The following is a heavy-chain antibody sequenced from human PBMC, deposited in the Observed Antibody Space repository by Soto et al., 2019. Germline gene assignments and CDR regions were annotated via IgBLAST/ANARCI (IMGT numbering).Heavy chain of an antibody. D-gene: IGHD2-2*02. CDR1: GFTFSSYA. Sequence: GGSLRLSCADSGFTFSSYAMGWVRQAPGKGLEWVSAISGSGGSTYYADSVKGRFTISRDNSKNTLYLQMNSLRAEDTAVYYCAKDVVPAAIPPGYYGMDVWGQGTTVTVSS. CDR3: AKDVVPAAIPPGYYGMDV. V-gene: IGHV3-23*01. CDR2: ISGSGGST. J-gene: IGHJ6*02.